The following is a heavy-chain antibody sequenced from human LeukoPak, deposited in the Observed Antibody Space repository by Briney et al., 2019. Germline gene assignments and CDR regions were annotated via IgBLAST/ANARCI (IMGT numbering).Heavy chain of an antibody. CDR2: ISSSSSTI. J-gene: IGHJ3*02. D-gene: IGHD6-13*01. V-gene: IGHV3-48*04. CDR3: ARSRSWYEAFDI. CDR1: GFTFSTYS. Sequence: EGSLRLSCAASGFTFSTYSMNWVRQAPGKGLEWVSYISSSSSTIYYADSVKGRFTISRDNAKNSLYLQMNSLRAEDTAVYYCARSRSWYEAFDIWGQGTMVTVSS.